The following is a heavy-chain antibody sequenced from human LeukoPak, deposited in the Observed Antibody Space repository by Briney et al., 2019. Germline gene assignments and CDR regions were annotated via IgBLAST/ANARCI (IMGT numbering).Heavy chain of an antibody. CDR1: TFTFSSYD. CDR3: TKDGGNWAFDI. J-gene: IGHJ3*02. Sequence: GGSLRLSCAVSTFTFSSYDMLWARQAPGKGLEWVAFTWYDGGNKYYGDSVKGRFTISRDHSKNTLYLQMNSLRAEDTAVYYCTKDGGNWAFDIWGQGTMVTVSS. D-gene: IGHD3-16*01. V-gene: IGHV3-30*02. CDR2: TWYDGGNK.